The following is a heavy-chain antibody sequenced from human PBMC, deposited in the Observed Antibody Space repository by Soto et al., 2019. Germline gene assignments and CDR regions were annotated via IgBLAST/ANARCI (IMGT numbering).Heavy chain of an antibody. CDR2: IKRKVDGGTT. Sequence: EVQLVESGGGLVKPAGSLRLSCEASGFTFSNGWMNWVRQAPGKGLEWVARIKRKVDGGTTDYAAPVTGRFTISRDDSTNTVYWQMNSLKTEDTGVYYRTTLPVIRGSTWDVWGQGTTVTVSS. V-gene: IGHV3-15*07. CDR3: TTLPVIRGSTWDV. D-gene: IGHD3-10*01. CDR1: GFTFSNGW. J-gene: IGHJ6*02.